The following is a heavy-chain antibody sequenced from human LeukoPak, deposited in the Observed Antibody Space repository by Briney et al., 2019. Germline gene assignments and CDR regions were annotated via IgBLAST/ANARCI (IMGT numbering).Heavy chain of an antibody. V-gene: IGHV3-23*01. CDR3: ANSRPPLGATLLDY. Sequence: GGSLRLSCAASGFTFSSYAMSGVRQAPGKGLGWVSALSVSGGSTYYADSVKGRFTISRDNSKNTLYLQMNRRRAEDTAVYYCANSRPPLGATLLDYWGQGTLVTVSS. D-gene: IGHD1-26*01. CDR2: LSVSGGST. J-gene: IGHJ4*02. CDR1: GFTFSSYA.